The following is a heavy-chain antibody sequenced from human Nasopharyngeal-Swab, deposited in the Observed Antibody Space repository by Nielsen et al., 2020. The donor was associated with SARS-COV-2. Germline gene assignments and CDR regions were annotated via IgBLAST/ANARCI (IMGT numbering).Heavy chain of an antibody. CDR2: ISSSSSYT. CDR1: GFTFSDYY. V-gene: IGHV3-11*06. D-gene: IGHD3-3*01. Sequence: GGSLRLSCAASGFTFSDYYMSWIRQAPGKGLEWVSYISSSSSYTNYADSVKGRFTISRDNAKNSLYLQMNSLRAEDTAVYYCARDRLRQGYDFWSGYYPEAFDIWGQGTMVTVSS. CDR3: ARDRLRQGYDFWSGYYPEAFDI. J-gene: IGHJ3*02.